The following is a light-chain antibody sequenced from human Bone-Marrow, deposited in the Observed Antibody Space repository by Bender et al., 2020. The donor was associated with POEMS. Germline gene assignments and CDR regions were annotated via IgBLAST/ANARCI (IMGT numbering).Light chain of an antibody. CDR1: NIESKS. CDR3: QVWDRSSDDRVV. CDR2: DDN. Sequence: VLTQPPSVSVAPGKTARITCGGDNIESKSVHWYQQKAGQAPVLVVHDDNDRPSGIPDRFTGSNSGNTATLTVMRVEAGDEADYYCQVWDRSSDDRVVFGGGTKLTV. J-gene: IGLJ2*01. V-gene: IGLV3-21*03.